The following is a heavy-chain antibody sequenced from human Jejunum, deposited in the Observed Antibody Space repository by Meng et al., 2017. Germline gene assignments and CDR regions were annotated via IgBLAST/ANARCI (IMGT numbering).Heavy chain of an antibody. CDR1: GFTFSDSY. CDR2: ITSSGNTI. D-gene: IGHD6-19*01. V-gene: IGHV3-11*01. CDR3: ARGYRSVVH. J-gene: IGHJ4*02. Sequence: GGSLRLSCAASGFTFSDSYMSWIRHAPGKGLGWLSYITSSGNTIYNVDSVKGRFTISRDNAKNSVYLQMNNLRAEDTAVYYCARGYRSVVHWGQGTQVTVSS.